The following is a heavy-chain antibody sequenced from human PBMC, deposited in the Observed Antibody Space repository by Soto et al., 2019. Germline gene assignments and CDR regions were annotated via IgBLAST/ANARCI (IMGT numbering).Heavy chain of an antibody. CDR2: IKQDGSEK. V-gene: IGHV3-7*01. CDR3: LLEWLNWFDP. Sequence: GGSLRLSCAASGFTFSSYGMSWVRQAPGKGLEWVANIKQDGSEKYYVDSVKGRFTISRDNAKNSLYLQMNSLRAEDTAVYYCLLEWLNWFDPWGQGTLVTVSS. J-gene: IGHJ5*02. D-gene: IGHD3-3*01. CDR1: GFTFSSYG.